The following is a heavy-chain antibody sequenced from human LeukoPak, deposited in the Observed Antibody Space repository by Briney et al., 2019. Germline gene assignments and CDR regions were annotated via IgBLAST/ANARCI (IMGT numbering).Heavy chain of an antibody. CDR1: GGTFSSYP. CDR2: ITPIFGAA. CDR3: ARNSRVASTSGLNY. Sequence: SVKVSCKASGGTFSSYPFTWVRQAPGQGLEWMGEITPIFGAANYAQTYQGRVTITADESTSTVFMELSSLRSDDTAFYYCARNSRVASTSGLNYWGQGTLVTVSS. V-gene: IGHV1-69*01. D-gene: IGHD4-23*01. J-gene: IGHJ4*02.